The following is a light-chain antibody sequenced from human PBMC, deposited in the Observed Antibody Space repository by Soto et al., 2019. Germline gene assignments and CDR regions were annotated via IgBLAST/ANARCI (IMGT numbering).Light chain of an antibody. CDR2: DVT. J-gene: IGLJ2*01. Sequence: QSALTQPPSASGSPGQSVTISCTGTSSDVGAYNSVSWLRQYPGKAPKVMIYDVTKRPTGAPDRFSGSKSGNTASLTVSGLQAEDEADYYCSSYAGTKNLIFGGGTKVTVL. CDR3: SSYAGTKNLI. CDR1: SSDVGAYNS. V-gene: IGLV2-8*01.